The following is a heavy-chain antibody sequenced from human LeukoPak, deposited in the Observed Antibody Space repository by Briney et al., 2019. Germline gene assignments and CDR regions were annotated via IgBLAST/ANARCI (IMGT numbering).Heavy chain of an antibody. CDR2: IYNGGGT. CDR1: GSTVSSNY. Sequence: GGSLRLSCAASGSTVSSNYMNWVRQAPGKGLEWVSVIYNGGGTYYADSVKGRFTISRDDSKNSLYLQMNSLRAEDTAVYYCARAFGVVIKKPYYFDYWGQGTLVTVSS. V-gene: IGHV3-53*01. J-gene: IGHJ4*02. D-gene: IGHD3-3*01. CDR3: ARAFGVVIKKPYYFDY.